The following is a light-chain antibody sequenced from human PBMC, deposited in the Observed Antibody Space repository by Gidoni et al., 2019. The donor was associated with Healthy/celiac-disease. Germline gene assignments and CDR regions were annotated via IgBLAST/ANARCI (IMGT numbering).Light chain of an antibody. J-gene: IGKJ5*01. Sequence: IQMTQSPSSVSVSVGDSVTIPCRASQSIGVWLAWYQQRPGNASNLLIYSASILHRGVPSRFSGAGSGTHFTLTISSLQPEDVGTYFCLQADSFPLTFGQGTRLEI. CDR1: QSIGVW. CDR2: SAS. CDR3: LQADSFPLT. V-gene: IGKV1-12*01.